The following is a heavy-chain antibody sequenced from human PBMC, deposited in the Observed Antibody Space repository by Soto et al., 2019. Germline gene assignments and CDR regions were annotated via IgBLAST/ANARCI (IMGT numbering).Heavy chain of an antibody. D-gene: IGHD3-3*01. Sequence: PGGSLRLSCASSGFTFSSYAMSLVRQAPGKGLEWGTDISGRGGRTYYADSVKGRFTITRDNSEDALFLQMNSLRAGDTAVYYCAKDLIPILEVVIIPENWFDPWGQGTLVTVSS. CDR1: GFTFSSYA. CDR2: ISGRGGRT. V-gene: IGHV3-23*01. CDR3: AKDLIPILEVVIIPENWFDP. J-gene: IGHJ5*02.